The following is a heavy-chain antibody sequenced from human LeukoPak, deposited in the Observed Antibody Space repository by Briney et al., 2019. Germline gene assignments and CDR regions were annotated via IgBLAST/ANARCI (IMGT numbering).Heavy chain of an antibody. CDR2: ISSTSSYI. CDR1: GFTFSTYS. Sequence: PGGSLRLSCAASGFTFSTYSMIWLRQAPGKGLEWVSYISSTSSYIYYADSVKGRFTISRDNAKNSLYLQMNSLRAEDTAVFYCARAPRGSGSYSDYWGQGTLVTVSS. CDR3: ARAPRGSGSYSDY. V-gene: IGHV3-21*01. D-gene: IGHD1-26*01. J-gene: IGHJ4*02.